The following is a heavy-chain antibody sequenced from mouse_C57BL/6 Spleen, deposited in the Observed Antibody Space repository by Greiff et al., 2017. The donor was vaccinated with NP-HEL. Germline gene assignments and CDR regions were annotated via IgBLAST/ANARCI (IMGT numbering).Heavy chain of an antibody. D-gene: IGHD1-1*01. CDR1: GYTFTDYE. CDR2: IDPETGGT. Sequence: QVQLKESGAELVRPGASVTLSCKASGYTFTDYEMHWVKQTPVHGLEWIGAIDPETGGTAYNQKFKGKAILTADKSSSTAYMELRSLTSEYSAVYYCTYYYGSSYGAMDYWGQGASVTVSS. V-gene: IGHV1-15*01. CDR3: TYYYGSSYGAMDY. J-gene: IGHJ4*01.